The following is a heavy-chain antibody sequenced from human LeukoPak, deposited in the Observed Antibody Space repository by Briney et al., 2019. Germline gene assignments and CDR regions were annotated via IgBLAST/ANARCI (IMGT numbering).Heavy chain of an antibody. D-gene: IGHD4-11*01. CDR1: GYTFTSYA. J-gene: IGHJ5*02. V-gene: IGHV1-3*01. Sequence: ASVKVSCRASGYTFTSYAMHWVRQAPGQRLEWMGWINAANGDTKYSQKFQGRVTITRDTSASTAHMELSSLRSEDTAVYYCVRPVDYNNYRNNRFDPWGQGTLVTVSS. CDR3: VRPVDYNNYRNNRFDP. CDR2: INAANGDT.